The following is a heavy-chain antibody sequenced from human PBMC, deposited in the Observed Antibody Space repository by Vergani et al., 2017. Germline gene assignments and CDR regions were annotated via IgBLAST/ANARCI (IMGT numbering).Heavy chain of an antibody. Sequence: EVQLLESGGGLVQPGGSLRLSCAASGFTFTTYAMSWVRQAPGKGLEWVAAISGSGGNTYYADSVKGRFTISRDNSKNTLYLQMNSLRAEDTAVYYCARQPRVIVVVASWFDPWGQGTLVTVSS. D-gene: IGHD2-15*01. J-gene: IGHJ5*02. V-gene: IGHV3-23*01. CDR3: ARQPRVIVVVASWFDP. CDR1: GFTFTTYA. CDR2: ISGSGGNT.